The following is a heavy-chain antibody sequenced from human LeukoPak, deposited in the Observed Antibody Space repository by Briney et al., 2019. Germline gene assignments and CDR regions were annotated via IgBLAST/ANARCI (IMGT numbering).Heavy chain of an antibody. Sequence: PSETLSLTCAVYGGSFSGYYWSWIRQPPGKGLEWIGEINHSGSTNYNPSLKSRVTISVDTSKNQFSLKLSSVTAADTAVYYCARCADGTTFQPGWFDPWGQGTLVTVSS. CDR1: GGSFSGYY. V-gene: IGHV4-34*01. D-gene: IGHD1-7*01. CDR2: INHSGST. J-gene: IGHJ5*02. CDR3: ARCADGTTFQPGWFDP.